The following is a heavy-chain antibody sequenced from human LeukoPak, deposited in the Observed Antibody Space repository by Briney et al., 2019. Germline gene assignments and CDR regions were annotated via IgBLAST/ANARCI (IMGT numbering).Heavy chain of an antibody. D-gene: IGHD1-26*01. CDR1: GGXISSTNC. CDR3: SRESGAFCPFGY. J-gene: IGHJ4*02. V-gene: IGHV4-4*02. CDR2: ISLTGRT. Sequence: SGTLSLTCVVSGGXISSTNCWSWVRQPPGQELEWNVEISLTGRTNYNPSLNSRVTMSLDESKNQLSLNLTSVTAADTAIYYCSRESGAFCPFGYWGQGTLVTVPP.